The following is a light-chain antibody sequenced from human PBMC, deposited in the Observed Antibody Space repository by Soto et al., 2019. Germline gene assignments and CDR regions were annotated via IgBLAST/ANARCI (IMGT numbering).Light chain of an antibody. CDR1: SDTVGDYDY. J-gene: IGLJ2*01. CDR2: DVS. V-gene: IGLV2-11*01. Sequence: QSVLTQPGSVSGSPGQSVTISCTGTSDTVGDYDYVSWYQQHPDTAPKLIIYDVSKRPSGVPDRFSGSKSGNTASLTISGLHAEDEAEYYCCSHAGIYPWVFGGGTKLTVL. CDR3: CSHAGIYPWV.